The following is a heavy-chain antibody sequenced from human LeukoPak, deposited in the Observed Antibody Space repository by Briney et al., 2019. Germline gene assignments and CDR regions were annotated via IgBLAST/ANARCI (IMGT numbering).Heavy chain of an antibody. Sequence: GESLKISCKGSGYSFTSYWIGWVRQMPGKGLEWMGIIYPGDSDTRYSPSFQGQVTISADKSISTAYLQWSSLRASDTAMYYCARQYDSSGYEAGYWGQGTLVTVSS. CDR3: ARQYDSSGYEAGY. V-gene: IGHV5-51*01. J-gene: IGHJ4*02. D-gene: IGHD3-22*01. CDR2: IYPGDSDT. CDR1: GYSFTSYW.